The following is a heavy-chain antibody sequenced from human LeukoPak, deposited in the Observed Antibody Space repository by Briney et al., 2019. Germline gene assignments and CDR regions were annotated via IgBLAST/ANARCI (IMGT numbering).Heavy chain of an antibody. CDR1: GYTFTSYG. D-gene: IGHD3-10*01. CDR2: ISAYNGNT. J-gene: IGHJ6*04. Sequence: ASVKVSCKASGYTFTSYGISWVRQAPGQGLEWMGWISAYNGNTNYAQKLQGRVTMTTDTSTSTAYMELRSLRSDDTAVYYCARVEVRGIPYYYYGMDVWGKGTKVTVSS. CDR3: ARVEVRGIPYYYYGMDV. V-gene: IGHV1-18*04.